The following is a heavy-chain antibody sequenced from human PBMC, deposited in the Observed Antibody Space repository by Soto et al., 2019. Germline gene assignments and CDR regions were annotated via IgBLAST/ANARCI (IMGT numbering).Heavy chain of an antibody. D-gene: IGHD3-22*01. J-gene: IGHJ5*02. CDR3: ARDRFDYYDSSGYWRFDP. Sequence: EVQLVESGGGLVQPGGSLRLSCAASGFTFSSYSMNWVRQAPGKGLEWVSYISSSSRTIYYADSVKGRFTISRDNAKNSLYLQMNSLRAEDTAVYYCARDRFDYYDSSGYWRFDPWGQGTLVTVSP. CDR1: GFTFSSYS. V-gene: IGHV3-48*01. CDR2: ISSSSRTI.